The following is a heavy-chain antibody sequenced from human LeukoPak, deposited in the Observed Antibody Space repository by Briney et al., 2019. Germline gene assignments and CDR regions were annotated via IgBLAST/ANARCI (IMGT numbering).Heavy chain of an antibody. CDR3: VRDPDALDY. CDR2: IRSSGSPI. CDR1: GFTFSSYD. J-gene: IGHJ4*02. V-gene: IGHV3-48*02. Sequence: GGSLRLSCAASGFTFSSYDMNWVRQAPGKGLEWVSYIRSSGSPIYYADSVKGRFTISRDNAKNSVYLQMNSVRDEDTAVYYCVRDPDALDYWGQGTLVTVSS.